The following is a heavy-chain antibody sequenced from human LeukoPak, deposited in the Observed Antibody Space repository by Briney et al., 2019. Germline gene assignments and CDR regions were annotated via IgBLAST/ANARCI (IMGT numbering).Heavy chain of an antibody. D-gene: IGHD2-15*01. CDR2: INYSGST. Sequence: PSETLSLTCTVSGGSISSYYWSWIRQPPGKGLEWIGHINYSGSTNYNPSLKSRVTISVDTSKNQFSLKLSSVTAADTAVYYCARGRCSGGSCSNYYYYYMDVWGKGTTVTVSS. CDR1: GGSISSYY. J-gene: IGHJ6*03. CDR3: ARGRCSGGSCSNYYYYYMDV. V-gene: IGHV4-59*01.